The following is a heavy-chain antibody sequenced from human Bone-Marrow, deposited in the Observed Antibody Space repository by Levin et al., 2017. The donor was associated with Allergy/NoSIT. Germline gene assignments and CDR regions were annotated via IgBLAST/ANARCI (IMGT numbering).Heavy chain of an antibody. CDR2: IYYSGST. V-gene: IGHV4-59*01. Sequence: TSQTLSLTCTVSGGSISGYYWSWIRQPPEKGLEWIGYIYYSGSTKYNASLKSRVTISVDTSKNQFSLKLTSGTAADTAVYYCASAIPSGGNSYYYYYMDVWGKGTTVTVSS. J-gene: IGHJ6*03. CDR1: GGSISGYY. D-gene: IGHD4-23*01. CDR3: ASAIPSGGNSYYYYYMDV.